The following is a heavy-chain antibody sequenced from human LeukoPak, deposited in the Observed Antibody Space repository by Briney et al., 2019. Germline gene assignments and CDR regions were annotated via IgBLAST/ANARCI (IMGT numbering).Heavy chain of an antibody. J-gene: IGHJ4*02. CDR1: GFTFTSYS. Sequence: TGGSLRLSSAPSGFTFTSYSMTWVREAPGQGLECGSAISRSSSDIYSADSVKGRFTISRDNAKNALDLQMNSLRAEDTAVYYCARDVLSASPDDYWRQGGLVAVSS. CDR2: ISRSSSDI. D-gene: IGHD2/OR15-2a*01. CDR3: ARDVLSASPDDY. V-gene: IGHV3-21*04.